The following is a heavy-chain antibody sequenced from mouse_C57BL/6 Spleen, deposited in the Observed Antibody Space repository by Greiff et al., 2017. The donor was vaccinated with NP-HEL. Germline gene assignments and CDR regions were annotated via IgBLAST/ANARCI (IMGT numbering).Heavy chain of an antibody. CDR2: IDPETGGT. V-gene: IGHV1-15*01. Sequence: VQLQESGAELVRPGASVTLSCKASGYTFTDYEMHWVKQTPVHGLEWIGAIDPETGGTAYNQKFKGKAILTADKSSSTAYMELRSLTSEDSAVYYCTRRLWDYFDYWGQGTTLTVSS. CDR1: GYTFTDYE. D-gene: IGHD1-1*02. J-gene: IGHJ2*01. CDR3: TRRLWDYFDY.